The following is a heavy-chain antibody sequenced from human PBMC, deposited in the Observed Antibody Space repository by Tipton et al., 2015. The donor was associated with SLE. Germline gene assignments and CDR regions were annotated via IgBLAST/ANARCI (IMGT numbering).Heavy chain of an antibody. CDR3: ARQGVTPTDALDI. CDR2: IYYSGST. Sequence: TLSLTCTVSGGSISSSGYYWGWIRQPPGKGLEWIGTIYYSGSTYYSPSLKSRVTISVDTSKNQFSLKLNSVTAADTAVYYCARQGVTPTDALDIWGRGTMVTVSS. J-gene: IGHJ3*02. CDR1: GGSISSSGYY. D-gene: IGHD4-23*01. V-gene: IGHV4-39*01.